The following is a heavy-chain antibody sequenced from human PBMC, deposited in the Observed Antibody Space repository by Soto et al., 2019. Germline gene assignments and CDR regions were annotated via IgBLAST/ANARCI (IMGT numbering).Heavy chain of an antibody. Sequence: QITLKESGPSLVKPTQTLTLTCTFSGFSLTNTGVTVGWIRQPPGKALEWLALVYCHDDKRYNPSLRNRLTIAKDTSTNRVVLTLANVGPVDTATYYCAHRNLEILTGPFDYWGRGPLVTFSS. CDR1: GFSLTNTGVT. V-gene: IGHV2-5*01. CDR3: AHRNLEILTGPFDY. CDR2: VYCHDDK. D-gene: IGHD3-9*01. J-gene: IGHJ5*01.